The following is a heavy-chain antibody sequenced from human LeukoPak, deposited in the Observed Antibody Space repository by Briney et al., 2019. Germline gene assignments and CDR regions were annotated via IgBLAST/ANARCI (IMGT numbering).Heavy chain of an antibody. CDR2: IRYDGSNK. J-gene: IGHJ4*02. V-gene: IGHV3-30*02. CDR3: AKDQYSSSYYFDY. CDR1: GFTFSSYG. D-gene: IGHD6-6*01. Sequence: GGSLRLSCAASGFTFSSYGMHWVRQAPGKGLEWVAFIRYDGSNKYYADSVKGRFTISRDNSKNTLYLQMNSLRAEDTAVYYWAKDQYSSSYYFDYGAREPRVTVPS.